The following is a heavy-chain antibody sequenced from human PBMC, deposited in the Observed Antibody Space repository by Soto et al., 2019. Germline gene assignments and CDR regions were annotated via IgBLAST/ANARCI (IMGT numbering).Heavy chain of an antibody. J-gene: IGHJ3*02. V-gene: IGHV1-69*13. CDR2: IIPIFGTA. CDR3: ARPPVECSGGSCYSRYGAFDI. Sequence: SVKVSCKASGGTFSSYAISWVRQAPGQGLEWMGGIIPIFGTANYAQKFQGRVTITADESTSTAYMELSSLRSEDTAVYYCARPPVECSGGSCYSRYGAFDIWGQGTMVTVSS. CDR1: GGTFSSYA. D-gene: IGHD2-15*01.